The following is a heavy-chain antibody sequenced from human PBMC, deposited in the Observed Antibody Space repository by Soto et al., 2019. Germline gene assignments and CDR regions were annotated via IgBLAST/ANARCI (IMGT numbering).Heavy chain of an antibody. CDR3: ARDWYDSSGYPYYYYGMDV. CDR1: GFTFSSYG. V-gene: IGHV3-33*01. Sequence: QVQLVESGGGVVQPGRSLRLSCAASGFTFSSYGMHWVRQAPGKGLEWVAVIWYDGSNKYYADSVKGRFTISRDNSKNTLYLQMNSLRAEDTAVYYCARDWYDSSGYPYYYYGMDVWGQGTTVTVSS. CDR2: IWYDGSNK. J-gene: IGHJ6*02. D-gene: IGHD3-22*01.